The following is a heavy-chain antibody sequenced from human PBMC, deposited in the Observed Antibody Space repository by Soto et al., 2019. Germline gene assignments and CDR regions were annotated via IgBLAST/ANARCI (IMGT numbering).Heavy chain of an antibody. CDR2: INHSGST. CDR1: GGSFSGYY. V-gene: IGHV4-34*01. D-gene: IGHD4-17*01. CDR3: ASLIGDSYGDYVNNWFDP. Sequence: SETLSLTCAVYGGSFSGYYWSWIRQPPGKGLEWIGEINHSGSTNYNPSLKSRVTISVDTSKNQFSLKLSSVTAADTAVYYCASLIGDSYGDYVNNWFDPWGQGTLVTVSS. J-gene: IGHJ5*02.